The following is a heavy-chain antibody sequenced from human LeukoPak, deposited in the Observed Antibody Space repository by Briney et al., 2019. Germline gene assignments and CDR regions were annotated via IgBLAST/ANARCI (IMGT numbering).Heavy chain of an antibody. Sequence: SETLSLTCTVSGYSISSGYYWGWIRQPPGKGLEWIGSIYHSVSTYYNPSLKSRVTISVDTSKNQFSLKLSSVTAADTAVYYCASSVAGYSSSSGQEDYYYYMDVWGKGTTVTVSS. CDR3: ASSVAGYSSSSGQEDYYYYMDV. CDR1: GYSISSGYY. J-gene: IGHJ6*03. CDR2: IYHSVST. V-gene: IGHV4-38-2*02. D-gene: IGHD6-6*01.